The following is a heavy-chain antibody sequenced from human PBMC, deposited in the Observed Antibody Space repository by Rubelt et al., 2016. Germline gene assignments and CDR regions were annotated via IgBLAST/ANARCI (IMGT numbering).Heavy chain of an antibody. Sequence: QVELQESGPGLVKPSETLSLTCTVSGGSISGYYWSWIRRPPGKGLEWIGEINHSGSTNYNPSLKSRVTISGDTSKNQVSLKLSSVTAADTAVYYCARDEGYYYDSSGYFGYWGQGTLVTVSS. CDR3: ARDEGYYYDSSGYFGY. CDR1: GGSISGYY. D-gene: IGHD3-22*01. V-gene: IGHV4-34*10. J-gene: IGHJ4*02. CDR2: INHSGST.